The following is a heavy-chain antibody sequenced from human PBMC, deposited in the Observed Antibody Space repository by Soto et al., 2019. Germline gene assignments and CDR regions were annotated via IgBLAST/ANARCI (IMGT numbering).Heavy chain of an antibody. V-gene: IGHV1-69*13. CDR2: IIPIFGTA. CDR3: AREGDYGIHAFDI. J-gene: IGHJ3*02. Sequence: ASVKVSCKASGGTFSSYAISWVRQAPGQGLEWMGGIIPIFGTANYAQKFQGRVTITADESTSTAYMELSSLRSEDTAVYYCAREGDYGIHAFDIWGQGTMVTVS. CDR1: GGTFSSYA. D-gene: IGHD4-17*01.